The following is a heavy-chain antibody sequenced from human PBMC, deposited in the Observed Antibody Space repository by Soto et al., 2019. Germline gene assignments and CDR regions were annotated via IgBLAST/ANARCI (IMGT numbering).Heavy chain of an antibody. CDR3: ARDPIPVPNYYFDF. D-gene: IGHD6-19*01. Sequence: EVQLVESGGGLVKPGGSLRLSCAASGITFSNYSMNWVRQAPGKGLEWVSSISSSSTYIYYADSVKGRFTISRDNANNSLYLQMNILRAEDTAVYYCARDPIPVPNYYFDFWGQGTLVTVSS. CDR1: GITFSNYS. J-gene: IGHJ4*02. CDR2: ISSSSTYI. V-gene: IGHV3-21*01.